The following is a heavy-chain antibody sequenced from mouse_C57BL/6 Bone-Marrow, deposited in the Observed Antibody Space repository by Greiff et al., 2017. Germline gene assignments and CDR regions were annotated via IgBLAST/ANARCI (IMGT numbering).Heavy chain of an antibody. V-gene: IGHV1-74*01. D-gene: IGHD4-1*01. CDR1: GYTFTSYW. CDR2: IHPSDSDT. CDR3: AIRSNYYYAMDY. J-gene: IGHJ4*01. Sequence: QVQLQQPGAELVKPGASVKVSCKASGYTFTSYWMHWVKQRPGQGLEWIGRIHPSDSDTNYNQKFKGKATLTVDKSSSTAYMQLSRLTSEDSAVYYCAIRSNYYYAMDYWGQGTSVTVSS.